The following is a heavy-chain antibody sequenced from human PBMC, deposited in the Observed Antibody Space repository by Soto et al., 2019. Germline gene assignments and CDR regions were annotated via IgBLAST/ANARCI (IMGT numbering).Heavy chain of an antibody. CDR3: SRRARYYDSSGDYHGYYYYYGMDV. Sequence: PGESLKISCKGSGYSFTSYWISWVRQMPGKGLEWMGRIDPSDSYTNYSPSFQGHATISADKSISTSYLQWSSLKASDTAMYYCSRRARYYDSSGDYHGYYYYYGMDVWGQGTTVTVSS. V-gene: IGHV5-10-1*01. CDR2: IDPSDSYT. D-gene: IGHD3-22*01. J-gene: IGHJ6*02. CDR1: GYSFTSYW.